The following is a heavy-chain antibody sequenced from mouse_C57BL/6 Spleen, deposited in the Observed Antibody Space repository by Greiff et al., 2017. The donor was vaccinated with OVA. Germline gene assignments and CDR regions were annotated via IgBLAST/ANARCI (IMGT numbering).Heavy chain of an antibody. D-gene: IGHD1-1*01. CDR1: GFTFSDYG. J-gene: IGHJ4*01. Sequence: EVQVVESGGGLVKPGGSLKLSCAASGFTFSDYGMHWVRQAPENGLEWVAYISSGSSTIYYADTVKGRFTISRDNAKNTLFLQMTSLRSEDTAMYYCARHYYGSSYEDAMDYWGQGTSVTVSS. CDR3: ARHYYGSSYEDAMDY. V-gene: IGHV5-17*01. CDR2: ISSGSSTI.